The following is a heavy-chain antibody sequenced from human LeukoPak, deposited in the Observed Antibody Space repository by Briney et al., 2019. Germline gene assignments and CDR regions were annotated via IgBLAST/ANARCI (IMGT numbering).Heavy chain of an antibody. CDR3: ARDRSGGDSPPSYYYYYGMDV. CDR2: ISAYNGNT. J-gene: IGHJ6*02. D-gene: IGHD2-21*02. V-gene: IGHV1-18*01. Sequence: ASVKVSCKASGYTFTSYGISWVRQAPGQGLEWMGWISAYNGNTNYAQKLQGRVTMTTDTSTSTAYMELRSLRSDDTAVYYCARDRSGGDSPPSYYYYYGMDVWGQGTTVTVSS. CDR1: GYTFTSYG.